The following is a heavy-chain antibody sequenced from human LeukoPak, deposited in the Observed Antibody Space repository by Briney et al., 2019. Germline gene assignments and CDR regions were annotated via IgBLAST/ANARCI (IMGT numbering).Heavy chain of an antibody. D-gene: IGHD3-10*02. CDR2: IFRGNK. J-gene: IGHJ2*01. CDR1: GINANDYY. CDR3: ARELVSSGTGYFDL. V-gene: IGHV3-53*01. Sequence: GASLRLSCEVSGINANDYYISWVRQAPGKGLEWVSLIFRGNKHYRDSVGGRFTISRDNSQNTLHLQMNSLRADDPAVYYCARELVSSGTGYFDLWGRGTLVTVSS.